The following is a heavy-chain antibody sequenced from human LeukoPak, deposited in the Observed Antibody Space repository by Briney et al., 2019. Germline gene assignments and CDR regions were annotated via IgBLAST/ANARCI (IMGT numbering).Heavy chain of an antibody. V-gene: IGHV4-59*11. Sequence: PSETLSLTCTVFGGSITSHYWSWIRQPPGKGLEYIGYISYIGTTTYSPSLKSRVTIPVDTSKSRFSLRLTSVTAADTAVYYCATNAPLGDLSLNLWGQGTLVAVSS. CDR2: ISYIGTT. CDR3: ATNAPLGDLSLNL. CDR1: GGSITSHY. D-gene: IGHD3-16*02. J-gene: IGHJ5*02.